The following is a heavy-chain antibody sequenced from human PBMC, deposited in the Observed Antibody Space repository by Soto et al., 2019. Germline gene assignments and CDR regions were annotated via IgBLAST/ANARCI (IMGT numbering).Heavy chain of an antibody. CDR1: GFTFSSYW. Sequence: PGGSLRLSCAASGFTFSSYWMSWVRQAPGKGLEWVANIKQDGSEKYYVDSVKGRFTISRDNAKNSLYLQMNSLRAEDTAVYYCARWEMATIWGDYFDYWGQGTLVTVSS. J-gene: IGHJ4*02. D-gene: IGHD5-12*01. CDR2: IKQDGSEK. CDR3: ARWEMATIWGDYFDY. V-gene: IGHV3-7*03.